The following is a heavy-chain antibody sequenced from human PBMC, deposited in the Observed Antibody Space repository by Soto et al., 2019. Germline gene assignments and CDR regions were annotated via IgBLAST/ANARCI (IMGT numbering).Heavy chain of an antibody. J-gene: IGHJ4*02. Sequence: ASVKVSCKASGYTFTSYGISLVRQAPGQGLEWMGWISAYNGNTNYAQKLQGRVTMTTDTSTSTAYMELRSLRSDDTAVYYCARDLDREVSVEYWGQGTLVTVSS. CDR3: ARDLDREVSVEY. CDR1: GYTFTSYG. V-gene: IGHV1-18*01. CDR2: ISAYNGNT.